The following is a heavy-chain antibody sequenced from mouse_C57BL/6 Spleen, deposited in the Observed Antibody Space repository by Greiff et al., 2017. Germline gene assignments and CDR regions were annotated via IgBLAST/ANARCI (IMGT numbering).Heavy chain of an antibody. CDR2: ISSGSSTI. J-gene: IGHJ1*03. D-gene: IGHD1-1*01. CDR1: GFTFSDYG. Sequence: EVQLVESGGGLVKPGGSLKLSCAASGFTFSDYGMHWVRQAPEKGLEWVAYISSGSSTIYYADTVTGRFTISRDNAKNTLFLQMTSLRSEDTAMYYCASESRYYYGSSYWYFDVWGTGTTVTVSS. CDR3: ASESRYYYGSSYWYFDV. V-gene: IGHV5-17*01.